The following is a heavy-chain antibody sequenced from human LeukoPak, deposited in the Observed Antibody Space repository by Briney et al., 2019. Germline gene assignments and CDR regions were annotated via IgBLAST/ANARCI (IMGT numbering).Heavy chain of an antibody. CDR3: AKGLRLGELSSAFDY. Sequence: GGSLRLSCGASGFTFSNYAMSWVRQAPGKGLEWVSGISNSGGSAYYADSVKGRFTISRDNSRNTLYLQMNSLRAEGTAVYYCAKGLRLGELSSAFDYWGKGTLVTVSS. V-gene: IGHV3-23*01. CDR1: GFTFSNYA. D-gene: IGHD3-16*02. J-gene: IGHJ4*02. CDR2: ISNSGGSA.